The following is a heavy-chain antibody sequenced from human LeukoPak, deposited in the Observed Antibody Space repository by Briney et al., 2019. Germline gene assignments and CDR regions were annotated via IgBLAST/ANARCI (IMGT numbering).Heavy chain of an antibody. Sequence: SETLSLTCAVYGGSFSGYYWSWIRQPPGKGLEWIGEINHSGSTNYNPSLKSRVTISVDTSKNQFSLKLSSVTAADTAVYYCAREVVTALPESDYYYYMDVWGKGTTVTVSS. V-gene: IGHV4-34*01. CDR3: AREVVTALPESDYYYYMDV. J-gene: IGHJ6*03. D-gene: IGHD2-21*02. CDR1: GGSFSGYY. CDR2: INHSGST.